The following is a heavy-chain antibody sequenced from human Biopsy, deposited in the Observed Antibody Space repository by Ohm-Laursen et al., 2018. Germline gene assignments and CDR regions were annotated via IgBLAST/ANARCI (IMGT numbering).Heavy chain of an antibody. CDR1: GYTFIDYY. CDR2: VNPNNGDK. V-gene: IGHV1-2*07. J-gene: IGHJ2*01. D-gene: IGHD1-26*01. Sequence: ASVKVSCKASGYTFIDYYIHWVRQAPGQGLEWMGWVNPNNGDKKFAPDFQGRLTMTRDKSISTAYMELIRLRSDDTAVYYCARGGLNYWYFDLWGRGTLVTVSS. CDR3: ARGGLNYWYFDL.